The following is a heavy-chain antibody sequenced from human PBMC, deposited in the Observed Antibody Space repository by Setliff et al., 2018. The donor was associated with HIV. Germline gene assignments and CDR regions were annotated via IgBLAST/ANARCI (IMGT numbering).Heavy chain of an antibody. CDR1: GDSITNDDYY. V-gene: IGHV4-39*01. J-gene: IGHJ5*02. D-gene: IGHD2-2*02. CDR2: IHYNGRT. Sequence: SETLSLTCTVSGDSITNDDYYWGWIRQPPGKGLEWIAIIHYNGRTYYDPSLKSRVTIFVDTSKTRFYLKLRSVTASDTAVYYCARYTSKVDWFDPWGQGTLVTVPQ. CDR3: ARYTSKVDWFDP.